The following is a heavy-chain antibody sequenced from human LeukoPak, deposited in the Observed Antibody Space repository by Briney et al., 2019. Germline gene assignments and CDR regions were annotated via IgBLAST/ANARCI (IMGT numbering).Heavy chain of an antibody. CDR1: GFTFSSYS. V-gene: IGHV3-21*01. D-gene: IGHD6-13*01. J-gene: IGHJ4*02. CDR3: ARSFDSSSWYFIATNFDY. Sequence: GRSLRLSRASSGFTFSSYSMNWVRQAPAKGLEYGSSLTSSSSYIYYADSVKGRFTISRDNAKNSLYLQMNSLRAEDTAVYYCARSFDSSSWYFIATNFDYWGQGTLVTVSS. CDR2: LTSSSSYI.